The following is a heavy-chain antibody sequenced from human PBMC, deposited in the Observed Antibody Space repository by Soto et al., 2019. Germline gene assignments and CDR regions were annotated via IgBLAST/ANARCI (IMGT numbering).Heavy chain of an antibody. CDR2: ISYDGSDK. V-gene: IGHV3-30*18. D-gene: IGHD3-16*02. Sequence: QVQLVESGGGVVQPGRSLRLSCAASGFTFSSYAMQWVRQAPDKGLEWVAVISYDGSDKYYADSVKGRFTISRDNSKNTLNLQMNSLRADDTAVYYCAKALGELSPESYDYWGQGTLITVSS. CDR1: GFTFSSYA. J-gene: IGHJ4*02. CDR3: AKALGELSPESYDY.